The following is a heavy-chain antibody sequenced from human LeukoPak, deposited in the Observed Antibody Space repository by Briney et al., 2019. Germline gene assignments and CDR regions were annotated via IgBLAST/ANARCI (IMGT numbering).Heavy chain of an antibody. CDR1: GYTFTDYH. CDR2: ITVSGDRI. J-gene: IGHJ4*02. V-gene: IGHV3-11*04. D-gene: IGHD2-2*01. Sequence: GGSLRLSCAASGYTFTDYHMSWIRQAPGKGLECVSYITVSGDRIYYADSVKGRFTISRDNAKNSLYLQMNSLRAEDTAVYYCARRCSSTSCYAALDYWGQGTLVTVSS. CDR3: ARRCSSTSCYAALDY.